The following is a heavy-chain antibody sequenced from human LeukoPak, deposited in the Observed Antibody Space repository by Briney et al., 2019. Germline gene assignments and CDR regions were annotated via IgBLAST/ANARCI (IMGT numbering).Heavy chain of an antibody. V-gene: IGHV3-21*01. D-gene: IGHD6-19*01. CDR2: ISSSSSYI. J-gene: IGHJ4*02. CDR3: ARGRDRNGWSPYDY. CDR1: GFAFSSYS. Sequence: GGSLRLSCAASGFAFSSYSMNWVRQAPGKGLEGVSSISSSSSYIYYADSVKGRFTISRDNAKNSLYLQMISLRAEDTALYYCARGRDRNGWSPYDYWGQGTLVTVSS.